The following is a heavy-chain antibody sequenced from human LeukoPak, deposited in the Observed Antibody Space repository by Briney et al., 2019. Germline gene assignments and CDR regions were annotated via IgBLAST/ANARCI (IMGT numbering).Heavy chain of an antibody. J-gene: IGHJ5*02. V-gene: IGHV1-2*02. CDR3: ARDIVVVPAANTVGWFDP. Sequence: ASVKVSCKASGYTFTGYYMHWVRQAPGQGLEWMGWINPNSGGTNYAQKFQGRVTMTTDTSTSTAYMELRSLRSDDTAVYYCARDIVVVPAANTVGWFDPWGQGTLVTVSS. CDR1: GYTFTGYY. CDR2: INPNSGGT. D-gene: IGHD2-2*01.